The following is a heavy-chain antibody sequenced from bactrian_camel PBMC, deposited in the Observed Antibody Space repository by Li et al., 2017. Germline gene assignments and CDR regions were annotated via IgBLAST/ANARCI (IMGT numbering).Heavy chain of an antibody. Sequence: HVQLVESGGGSVQAGESLRLSCVASAPITSISCMAWFRQAPGKEREGVAAVFPGAGDTYYADSVKGRFTISRDAKKRTLYLQLNSLKTEDTAVYYCAARYWSDYSDSSDFRGWGQGTQVTVS. J-gene: IGHJ4*01. D-gene: IGHD4*01. CDR2: VFPGAGDT. CDR1: APITSISC. V-gene: IGHV3S54*01. CDR3: AARYWSDYSDSSDFRG.